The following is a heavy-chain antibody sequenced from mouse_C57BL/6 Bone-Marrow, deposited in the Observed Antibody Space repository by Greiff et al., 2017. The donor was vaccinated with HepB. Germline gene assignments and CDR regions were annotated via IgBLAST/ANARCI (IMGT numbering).Heavy chain of an antibody. V-gene: IGHV2-9-1*01. D-gene: IGHD2-5*01. Sequence: VKVVESGPGLVAPSQSLSITCTVSGFSLTSYAISWVRQPPGKGLEWLGVIWTGGGTNYNSALKSRLSISKDNSKSQVFLKMNSLQTDDTARYYCARPSYYSNYEGAMDYWGQGTSVTVSS. J-gene: IGHJ4*01. CDR2: IWTGGGT. CDR3: ARPSYYSNYEGAMDY. CDR1: GFSLTSYA.